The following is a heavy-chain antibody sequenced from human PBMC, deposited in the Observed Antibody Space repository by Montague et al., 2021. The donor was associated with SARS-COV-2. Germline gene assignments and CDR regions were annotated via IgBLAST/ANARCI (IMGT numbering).Heavy chain of an antibody. J-gene: IGHJ4*02. V-gene: IGHV4-34*01. D-gene: IGHD3-22*01. Sequence: SETLSLTCAVYLRSFSGYHWRWLREPPAKVLAHFGVIHHRGSTNYNPSLKSRVTISVDTSKNQSSLKLSSVTAADTAVYYCARATLGITMIVVVMTAIDYYFDYWGQGNLVTVSS. CDR2: IHHRGST. CDR3: ARATLGITMIVVVMTAIDYYFDY. CDR1: LRSFSGYH.